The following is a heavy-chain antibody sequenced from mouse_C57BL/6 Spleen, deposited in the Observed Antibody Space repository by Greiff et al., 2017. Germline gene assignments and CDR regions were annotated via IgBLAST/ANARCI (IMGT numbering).Heavy chain of an antibody. CDR1: GYTFTDYY. CDR2: IYPGSGNT. Sequence: QLQLKESGAELVRPGASVKLSCKASGYTFTDYYINWVKQRPGQGLEWIARIYPGSGNTYYNEKFKGKATLTAEKSSSTAYMQLSSLTSEDSAVYFCARGGSAWFAYWGQGTLVTVSA. CDR3: ARGGSAWFAY. J-gene: IGHJ3*01. V-gene: IGHV1-76*01.